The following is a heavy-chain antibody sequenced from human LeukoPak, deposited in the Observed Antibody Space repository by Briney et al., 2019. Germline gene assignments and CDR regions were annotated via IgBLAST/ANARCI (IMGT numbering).Heavy chain of an antibody. Sequence: SETLSLTCTVSGGSISSYYWSWIRQPPGKGLEWIGYIYYSGSTNYNPSLKSRVTISVDTSKNQFSLKLSSVTAADTAVYYCARGPPGGGYYYMDVWGKGTTVTVSS. V-gene: IGHV4-59*01. D-gene: IGHD3-10*01. J-gene: IGHJ6*03. CDR3: ARGPPGGGYYYMDV. CDR2: IYYSGST. CDR1: GGSISSYY.